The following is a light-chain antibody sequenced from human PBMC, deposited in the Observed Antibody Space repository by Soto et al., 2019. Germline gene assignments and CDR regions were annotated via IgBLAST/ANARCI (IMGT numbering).Light chain of an antibody. CDR1: QSVLYSSNNKNY. J-gene: IGKJ1*01. CDR3: QQYYSTPTWT. CDR2: WAS. Sequence: DIVMTQSPDSLAVSLGERATINCKSSQSVLYSSNNKNYLAWYQQKPGQPPKLLIYWASTWESGVPDRFRGSGSGTDFSLTISSLQAEDVAVYYCQQYYSTPTWTFGQGTQVEIK. V-gene: IGKV4-1*01.